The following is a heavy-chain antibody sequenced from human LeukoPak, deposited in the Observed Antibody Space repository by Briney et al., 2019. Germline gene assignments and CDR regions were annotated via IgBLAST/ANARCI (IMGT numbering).Heavy chain of an antibody. D-gene: IGHD3-22*01. CDR1: GGTFSSYA. CDR2: IIPIFGTA. J-gene: IGHJ3*02. CDR3: ARHRLHRLYYDNSGYYHDAFDI. V-gene: IGHV1-69*06. Sequence: GASVKVSCKASGGTFSSYAISWVRQAPGQGLEWMGGIIPIFGTANYAQKFQGRVTITADKSTNTAYMELRSLRSDDTAMYYCARHRLHRLYYDNSGYYHDAFDIWGQGTMVTVSS.